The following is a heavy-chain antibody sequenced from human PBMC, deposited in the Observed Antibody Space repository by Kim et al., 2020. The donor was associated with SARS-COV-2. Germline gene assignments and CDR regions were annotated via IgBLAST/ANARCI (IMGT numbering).Heavy chain of an antibody. V-gene: IGHV3-48*02. CDR2: ISSSSSTI. D-gene: IGHD3-22*01. CDR3: ARSLYYYDSSGYYYWSDYYYYGMDV. J-gene: IGHJ6*02. CDR1: GFTFSSYS. Sequence: GGSLRLSCAASGFTFSSYSMNWVRQAPGKGLEWVSYISSSSSTIYYADSVKGRFTISRDNAKNSLYLQMNSLRDEDTAVYYCARSLYYYDSSGYYYWSDYYYYGMDVWGQGTTVTVSS.